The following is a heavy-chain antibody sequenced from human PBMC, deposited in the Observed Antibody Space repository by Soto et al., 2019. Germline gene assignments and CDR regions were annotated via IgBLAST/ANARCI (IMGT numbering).Heavy chain of an antibody. CDR3: ARDVGGEATIRY. CDR2: IIPNFGTT. J-gene: IGHJ4*02. Sequence: QVQLVPSGAEVKKPGSSVKVSCKASGGSFSNFVISWGRQAPGQGLEWMGGIIPNFGTTNYEQKFQGKVTITADESTRTAYLELSGLTSEDTSVYYCARDVGGEATIRYWGQGILVTAAS. D-gene: IGHD5-12*01. CDR1: GGSFSNFV. V-gene: IGHV1-69*01.